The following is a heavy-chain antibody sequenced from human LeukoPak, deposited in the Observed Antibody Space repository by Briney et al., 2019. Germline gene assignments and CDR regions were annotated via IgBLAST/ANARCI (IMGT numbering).Heavy chain of an antibody. CDR3: ARDRLRYFDWLLYGAFDI. D-gene: IGHD3-9*01. CDR1: GYTFTSYG. V-gene: IGHV1-18*01. J-gene: IGHJ3*02. CDR2: ISAYNGDT. Sequence: GASVKVSCKASGYTFTSYGISWVRQAPGQGLEWMGWISAYNGDTNYAQKLQGRVTMTTDTSTSTAYMELRSLRSDDTAVYYCARDRLRYFDWLLYGAFDIWGQGTMVAVSS.